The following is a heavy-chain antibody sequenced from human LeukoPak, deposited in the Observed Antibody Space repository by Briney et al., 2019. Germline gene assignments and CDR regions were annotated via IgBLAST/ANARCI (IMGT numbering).Heavy chain of an antibody. CDR1: GFNFRTDS. D-gene: IGHD5-24*01. J-gene: IGHJ4*02. CDR2: ISSSSSTI. V-gene: IGHV3-48*04. CDR3: AKSDGFDY. Sequence: GGSLRLSCAASGFNFRTDSMSWVRQAPGKGLEWVSYISSSSSTIYYADSVKGRFTISRDNSKNSLYLQMNSLRAEDTAMYYCAKSDGFDYWGQGTLVTVSS.